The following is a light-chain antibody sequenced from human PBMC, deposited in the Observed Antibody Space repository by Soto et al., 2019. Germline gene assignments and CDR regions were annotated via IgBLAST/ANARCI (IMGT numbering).Light chain of an antibody. V-gene: IGKV3-15*01. Sequence: EIVMTQSPATLSVSPGERVTLSCRASQSVSSRLAWYQHKPGQAPRLLMDGASTRATGIPDRFSGSGSGTEFTLPISSLQSEDFAVYYCQQCNNWPYTFGQGTKLEIK. CDR1: QSVSSR. J-gene: IGKJ2*01. CDR3: QQCNNWPYT. CDR2: GAS.